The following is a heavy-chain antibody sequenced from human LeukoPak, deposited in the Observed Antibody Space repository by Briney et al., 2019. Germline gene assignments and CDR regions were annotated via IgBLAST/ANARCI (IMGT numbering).Heavy chain of an antibody. Sequence: GGSLRLSCAASGFTFSSYWMSWVRQAPGKGLEWVANIKQDGSEKYYVDSVKGRFTISRDNAKNSLYPQMNSLRAEDTAVYYCARELHSSGWYYPSYYYYYGMDVWGQGTTVTVSS. CDR1: GFTFSSYW. J-gene: IGHJ6*02. V-gene: IGHV3-7*03. CDR2: IKQDGSEK. D-gene: IGHD6-19*01. CDR3: ARELHSSGWYYPSYYYYYGMDV.